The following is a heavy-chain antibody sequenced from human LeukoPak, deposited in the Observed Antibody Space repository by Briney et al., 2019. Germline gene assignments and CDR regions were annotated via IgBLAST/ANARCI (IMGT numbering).Heavy chain of an antibody. CDR3: ARDPNNELLWFGESSDAFDI. J-gene: IGHJ3*02. D-gene: IGHD3-10*01. CDR2: IGISSSTI. Sequence: GGSLRLSCAASGFTFSSYSMNWVRQAPGKGLEWVSYIGISSSTIDYADSVKGRFTISRDNSKNTLYLQMNSLRAEDTAVYYCARDPNNELLWFGESSDAFDIWGQGTMVTVSS. V-gene: IGHV3-48*01. CDR1: GFTFSSYS.